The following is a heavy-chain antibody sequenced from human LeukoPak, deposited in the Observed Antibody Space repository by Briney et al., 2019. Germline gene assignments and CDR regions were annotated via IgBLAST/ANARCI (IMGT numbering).Heavy chain of an antibody. D-gene: IGHD3-3*02. CDR1: GFTFGGYC. V-gene: IGHV3-7*01. J-gene: IGHJ4*02. CDR3: AREQHWDYDY. CDR2: IKQDGSET. Sequence: PGGTLRLSCTASGFTFGGYCRSWVRQAPGKGLEWVGNIKQDGSETYYVDSVKGRFTISRDNDKNSLYLQMNSLRAEDTAVYYCAREQHWDYDYWGQGTLVTVSS.